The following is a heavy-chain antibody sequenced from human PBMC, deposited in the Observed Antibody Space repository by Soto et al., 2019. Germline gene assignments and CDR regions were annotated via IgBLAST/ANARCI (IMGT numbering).Heavy chain of an antibody. CDR1: GYTFTTFG. D-gene: IGHD3-16*01. J-gene: IGHJ6*02. Sequence: QVQLLQSGAEVKKPGASVKVSCKASGYTFTTFGISWVRQAPGQGLEWMGWISTYNGNTNSAQKLQGRLTLTTDTSTTTAYMELRSLTSDDTAVYYCARGDGPDVWGQGTTVTVS. CDR3: ARGDGPDV. V-gene: IGHV1-18*01. CDR2: ISTYNGNT.